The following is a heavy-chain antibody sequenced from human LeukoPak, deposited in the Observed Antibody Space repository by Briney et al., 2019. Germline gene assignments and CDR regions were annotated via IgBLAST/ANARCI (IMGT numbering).Heavy chain of an antibody. V-gene: IGHV3-21*01. CDR2: ISSSSSYI. CDR1: GFTFSSYS. D-gene: IGHD6-19*01. Sequence: PGGSLRLSCAASGFTFSSYSMNWVRQAPGKGLEWVSSISSSSSYIYYADSVKGRFTISRDNAKNSLYLQMNSLRAEDTTVYYCAPRGIAVAGFHYWGQGTLVTVSS. J-gene: IGHJ4*02. CDR3: APRGIAVAGFHY.